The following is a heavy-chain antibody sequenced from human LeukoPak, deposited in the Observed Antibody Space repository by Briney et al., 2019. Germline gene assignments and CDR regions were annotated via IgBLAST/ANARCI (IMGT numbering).Heavy chain of an antibody. V-gene: IGHV1-2*02. CDR1: Y. Sequence: YMHWVRQAPGQGIEWMGYIYPNSGATKYAQKFQGRVTMTRDTSINTAYMELSRLTSDDTAVYYCGTLLSNGPFDYWGQGTLVTVSS. CDR3: GTLLSNGPFDY. CDR2: IYPNSGAT. J-gene: IGHJ4*02.